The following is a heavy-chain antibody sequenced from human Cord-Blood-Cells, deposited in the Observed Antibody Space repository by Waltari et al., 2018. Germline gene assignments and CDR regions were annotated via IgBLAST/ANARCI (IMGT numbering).Heavy chain of an antibody. CDR1: GFTFGDYA. CDR2: IRSKAYGGTT. CDR3: TRGHGSGSYSTDFDY. Sequence: EVQLVESGGGLVKPGRSLRLSCTASGFTFGDYAMSWFRQALGQGLEWVGFIRSKAYGGTTEYAASVKGRFTISRDDSKSIAYLQMNSLKTEDTAVYYCTRGHGSGSYSTDFDYWGQGTLVTVSS. V-gene: IGHV3-49*05. J-gene: IGHJ4*02. D-gene: IGHD3-10*01.